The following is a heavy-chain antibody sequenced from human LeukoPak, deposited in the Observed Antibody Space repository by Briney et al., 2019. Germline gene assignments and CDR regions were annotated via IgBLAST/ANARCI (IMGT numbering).Heavy chain of an antibody. J-gene: IGHJ4*02. D-gene: IGHD3-16*01. Sequence: ASVTVSCKVSGYTLTELSMHWVRQAPGKGLEWMGGFDPEDGETIYAQKFQGRVTMTEDTSTDTAYMELSSPRSEDTAVYYCATDGDYTFDYWGQGTLVTVSS. CDR2: FDPEDGET. CDR1: GYTLTELS. CDR3: ATDGDYTFDY. V-gene: IGHV1-24*01.